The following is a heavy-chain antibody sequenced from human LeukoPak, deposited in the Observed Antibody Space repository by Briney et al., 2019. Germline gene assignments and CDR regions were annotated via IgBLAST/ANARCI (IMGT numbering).Heavy chain of an antibody. CDR1: GYTFTGYY. CDR3: ARGDGSDSCDY. Sequence: ALVKVSCKAAGYTFTGYYMYWVRESPGQGLEWLERINPYSGDTNYAQTFQGRVTMTRDTSNSTAYMEMGRLRSDDTAVYYCARGDGSDSCDYAGQGTLVTVPS. D-gene: IGHD1-26*01. CDR2: INPYSGDT. J-gene: IGHJ4*02. V-gene: IGHV1-2*06.